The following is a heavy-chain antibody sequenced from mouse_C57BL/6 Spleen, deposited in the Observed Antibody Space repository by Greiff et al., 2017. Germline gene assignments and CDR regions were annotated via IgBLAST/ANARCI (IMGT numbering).Heavy chain of an antibody. D-gene: IGHD2-10*02. CDR2: IDPSDSYT. Sequence: QVQLQQPGAELVKPGASVKLSCKASGYTFTSYWMQWVKQRPGQGLEWIGEIDPSDSYTNYNQKFKGKATLTVDTSSSTAYMQLSSLTSEDSAVYYCARDGRGSIYWYFDVWGTGTTVTVSS. V-gene: IGHV1-50*01. CDR1: GYTFTSYW. CDR3: ARDGRGSIYWYFDV. J-gene: IGHJ1*03.